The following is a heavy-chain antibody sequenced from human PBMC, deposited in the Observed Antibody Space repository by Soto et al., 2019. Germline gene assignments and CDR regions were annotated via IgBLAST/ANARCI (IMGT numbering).Heavy chain of an antibody. CDR1: GGSFSGYY. J-gene: IGHJ4*02. CDR3: ARQPITMVRGVISCYFDY. CDR2: INDSGST. Sequence: QVQLQQWGAGLLKPSETLSLTCAVYGGSFSGYYWRWIRQPPGKGLGWVGEINDSGSTNYNPSLKRRVTISVDTSKNQFSLKLSSVTAADTAVYYCARQPITMVRGVISCYFDYWGQGTLVTVSS. V-gene: IGHV4-34*01. D-gene: IGHD3-10*01.